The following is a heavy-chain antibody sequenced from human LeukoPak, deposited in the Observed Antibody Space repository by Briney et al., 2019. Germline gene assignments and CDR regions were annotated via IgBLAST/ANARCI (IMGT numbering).Heavy chain of an antibody. Sequence: ASVKVSCKASGYTFTSYGISWVRQAPGQGLEWMGWISAYNGNTNYAQKLQGRVTMTTDTSTSTAYMELRSLRSDDTAVYYCARGGYSSSLGYYYYYGMDVWGQGTTVTVSS. CDR3: ARGGYSSSLGYYYYYGMDV. V-gene: IGHV1-18*01. CDR2: ISAYNGNT. J-gene: IGHJ6*02. D-gene: IGHD6-13*01. CDR1: GYTFTSYG.